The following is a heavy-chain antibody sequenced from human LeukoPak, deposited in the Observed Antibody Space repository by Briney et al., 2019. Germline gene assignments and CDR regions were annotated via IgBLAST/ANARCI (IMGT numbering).Heavy chain of an antibody. Sequence: GGSLRLSCAASGFTFSTYWMSWVRQAPGKGLEWVANIKQHGSEKYYVDSVKGRFTISRDNAENSLYLQMNSLRAEDTAVYYCARDPVGDGYNYPWFDPWGQGTLVTVSS. CDR1: GFTFSTYW. J-gene: IGHJ5*02. CDR3: ARDPVGDGYNYPWFDP. CDR2: IKQHGSEK. V-gene: IGHV3-7*03. D-gene: IGHD5-24*01.